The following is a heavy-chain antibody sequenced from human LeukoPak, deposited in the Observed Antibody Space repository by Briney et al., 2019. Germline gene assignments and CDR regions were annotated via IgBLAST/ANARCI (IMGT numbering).Heavy chain of an antibody. CDR1: GGSFSGYY. CDR2: INHSGST. CDR3: ARGRYYGSGSYRD. Sequence: SETLSLTCAVYGGSFSGYYWSWIRQPPGKGLEWIGEINHSGSTNYNPSLKSRVTISVDTSKNQFSLKLSSVTAADTAVYYYARGRYYGSGSYRDWGQGTLVTVSS. V-gene: IGHV4-34*01. D-gene: IGHD3-10*01. J-gene: IGHJ4*02.